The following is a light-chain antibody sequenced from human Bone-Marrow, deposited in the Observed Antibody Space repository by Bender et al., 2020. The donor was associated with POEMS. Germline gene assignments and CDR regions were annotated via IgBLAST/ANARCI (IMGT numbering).Light chain of an antibody. V-gene: IGLV2-11*01. CDR3: QSYDNSLNESL. J-gene: IGLJ3*02. CDR1: SSDIGAYNF. CDR2: DVN. Sequence: QSALTQPRSVSGSPGQSVTISCTGTSSDIGAYNFVSWYQQHPSKAPKRIIYDVNQRPSGVPDRFSGSKSGNTAALTITVLQAEDEADYYCQSYDNSLNESLFGGGTKRTVL.